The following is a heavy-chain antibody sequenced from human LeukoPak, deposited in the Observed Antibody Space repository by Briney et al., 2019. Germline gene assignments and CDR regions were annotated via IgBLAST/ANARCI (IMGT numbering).Heavy chain of an antibody. CDR1: GYTFTSYG. Sequence: ASVKVSCKASGYTFTSYGISWVRQAPGQGLEWMGWISAYNGNTNYAQKLQGRVTMTTDTSTSTAYMELRSLRSDDTAVYYCARTPGIVGANHYFDYWGQGTLVTVSS. V-gene: IGHV1-18*01. D-gene: IGHD1-26*01. J-gene: IGHJ4*02. CDR2: ISAYNGNT. CDR3: ARTPGIVGANHYFDY.